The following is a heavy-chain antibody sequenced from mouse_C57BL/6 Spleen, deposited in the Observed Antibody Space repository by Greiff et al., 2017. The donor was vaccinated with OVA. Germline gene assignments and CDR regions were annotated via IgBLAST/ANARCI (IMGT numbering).Heavy chain of an antibody. CDR2: ISDGGSYT. J-gene: IGHJ4*01. CDR3: ARGYDGYYEVAMDY. V-gene: IGHV5-4*01. Sequence: EVQRVESGGGLVKPGGSLKLSCAASGFTFSSYAMSWVRQTPEKRLEWVATISDGGSYTYYPDNVKGRFTISRDNAKNNLYLQMSHLKSEDTAMYYCARGYDGYYEVAMDYWGQGTSVTVSS. D-gene: IGHD2-3*01. CDR1: GFTFSSYA.